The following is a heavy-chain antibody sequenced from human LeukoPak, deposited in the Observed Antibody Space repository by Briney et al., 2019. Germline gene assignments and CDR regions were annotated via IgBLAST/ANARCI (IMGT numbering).Heavy chain of an antibody. J-gene: IGHJ6*03. CDR3: ARDRADILTGYRPTYYYYYMDV. V-gene: IGHV4-4*07. CDR1: GFTVSSNY. CDR2: IYTSGST. D-gene: IGHD3-9*01. Sequence: PGGSLRLSCAASGFTVSSNYMSWIRQPAGKGLEWIGRIYTSGSTNYNPSLKSRVTMSVDTSKNQFSLKLSSVTAADTAVYYCARDRADILTGYRPTYYYYYMDVWGKGTTVTISS.